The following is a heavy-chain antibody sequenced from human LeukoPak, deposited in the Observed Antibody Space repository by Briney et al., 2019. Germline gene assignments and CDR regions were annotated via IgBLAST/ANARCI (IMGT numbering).Heavy chain of an antibody. CDR1: GYNFMSQG. Sequence: ASVKVSCKAYGYNFMSQGISWVRQAPGQGLEWMGWISGDSSNTNYAQRLQGRVTMTTDTSTTTAYMELRSLRSDDTAVYYCARATGTWGHDGFDIWGQGTMVTVSS. D-gene: IGHD3-16*01. CDR2: ISGDSSNT. V-gene: IGHV1-18*01. CDR3: ARATGTWGHDGFDI. J-gene: IGHJ3*02.